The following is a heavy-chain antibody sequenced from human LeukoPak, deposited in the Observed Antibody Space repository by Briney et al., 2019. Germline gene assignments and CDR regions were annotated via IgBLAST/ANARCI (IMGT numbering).Heavy chain of an antibody. Sequence: GGSLRLSCAASGFTFSSYGMHWVRQAPGKGLEWVAFIRYDGSNKYYADSVKGRFTISRDNSKNTLYLQMNSLRAEDTAVYYCAKDIRDIVVVVAATPVYYFDYWGQGTLVTVSS. D-gene: IGHD2-15*01. CDR1: GFTFSSYG. V-gene: IGHV3-30*02. J-gene: IGHJ4*02. CDR3: AKDIRDIVVVVAATPVYYFDY. CDR2: IRYDGSNK.